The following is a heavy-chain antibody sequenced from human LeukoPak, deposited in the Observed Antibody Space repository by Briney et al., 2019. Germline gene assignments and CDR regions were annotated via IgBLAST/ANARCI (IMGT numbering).Heavy chain of an antibody. J-gene: IGHJ3*02. CDR3: ARESSEAFDI. V-gene: IGHV3-21*01. Sequence: GGSLRLSCAAFGFTFSSYSMNWVRQAPGKGPEWVSSIGSRSSSIYYADSVKGRFTISRDNAKNSLYLQMNSLRAEDTAVYYCARESSEAFDIWGQGTMVTVSS. CDR1: GFTFSSYS. D-gene: IGHD6-13*01. CDR2: IGSRSSSI.